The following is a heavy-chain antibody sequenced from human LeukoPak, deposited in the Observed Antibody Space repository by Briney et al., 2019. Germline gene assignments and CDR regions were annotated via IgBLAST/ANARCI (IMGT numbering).Heavy chain of an antibody. J-gene: IGHJ4*02. D-gene: IGHD3-22*01. CDR2: INPNSGGT. V-gene: IGHV1-2*02. Sequence: ASVKVSCKDAGYTFTGYYIHWVRQAPGQGLEWMGWINPNSGGTNYAQKFQGRVTMTRDTSISTAYMELSRLRSDDTAVYYCAREKVYYDSSGPGYWGQGTLVTVSS. CDR3: AREKVYYDSSGPGY. CDR1: GYTFTGYY.